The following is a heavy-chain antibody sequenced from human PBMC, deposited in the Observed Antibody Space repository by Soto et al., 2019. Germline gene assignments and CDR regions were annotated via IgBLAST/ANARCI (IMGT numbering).Heavy chain of an antibody. CDR1: GGSISSGGYS. Sequence: SETLSLTCAVSGGSISSGGYSWSWIRQPPGKGLEWIGYIYQSGSTYYNPSLKSRVTISVDRSRNQFSLKLSSVTAADTAVYFCATQGYSNSGAYYYYAMDVWGQETTFTVSS. CDR2: IYQSGST. D-gene: IGHD4-4*01. J-gene: IGHJ6*02. V-gene: IGHV4-30-2*01. CDR3: ATQGYSNSGAYYYYAMDV.